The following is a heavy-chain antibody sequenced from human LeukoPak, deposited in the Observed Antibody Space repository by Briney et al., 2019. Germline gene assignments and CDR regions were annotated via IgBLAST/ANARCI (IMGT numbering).Heavy chain of an antibody. Sequence: SETLSLTCTVSGGSISSYYWSWIRQPPGKGLEWIGYTYYSGSTNYNPSLKSRVTISVDTSKNQFSLKLSSVTAADTAVYYCATQSILEWLLFNYWGQGTLVTVSS. V-gene: IGHV4-59*08. J-gene: IGHJ4*02. D-gene: IGHD3-3*01. CDR1: GGSISSYY. CDR3: ATQSILEWLLFNY. CDR2: TYYSGST.